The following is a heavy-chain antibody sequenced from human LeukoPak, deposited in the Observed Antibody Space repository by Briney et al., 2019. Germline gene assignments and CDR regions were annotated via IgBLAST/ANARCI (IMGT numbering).Heavy chain of an antibody. CDR2: ISYDGSNK. Sequence: GGSLRLSCAASGFTFSSYAMHWVRQAPGKGLEWVALISYDGSNKYYTDSVKGRFTISRDNSKHTLYLQMNSLRAEDTAMYYCAKSSGYSYGLNYWGQGTLVTVSS. V-gene: IGHV3-30*18. D-gene: IGHD5-18*01. CDR3: AKSSGYSYGLNY. CDR1: GFTFSSYA. J-gene: IGHJ4*02.